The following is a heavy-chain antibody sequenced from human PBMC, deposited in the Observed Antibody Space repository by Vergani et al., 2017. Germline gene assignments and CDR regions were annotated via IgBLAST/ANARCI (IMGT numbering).Heavy chain of an antibody. V-gene: IGHV4-59*01. CDR3: ARDQKYYYDSSGYYNWFDP. Sequence: QVQLQESGPGLVKPSETLSLTCTVSGGSISSYYWSWIRQPPGKGLEWIGYIYYSGSTNYNPSLKSRVTISVDTSKNQFSLKLSSVTAAETAVYYCARDQKYYYDSSGYYNWFDPWGQGTLVTVSS. CDR2: IYYSGST. D-gene: IGHD3-22*01. CDR1: GGSISSYY. J-gene: IGHJ5*02.